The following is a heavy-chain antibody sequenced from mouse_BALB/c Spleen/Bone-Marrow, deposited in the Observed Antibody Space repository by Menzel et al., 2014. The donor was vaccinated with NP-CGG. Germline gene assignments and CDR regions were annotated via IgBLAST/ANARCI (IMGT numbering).Heavy chain of an antibody. CDR3: ARGLLQYYYAMDY. J-gene: IGHJ4*01. Sequence: VQVVESGAELVKPGASVKLSCTASGFNIKDTYMHWVKQRPEQGLEWIGRIDPANGNTKYDPKFQGKATITADTSSNTAYLQLSSLTSEETAVYYCARGLLQYYYAMDYWGQGTSVTVSS. D-gene: IGHD2-3*01. CDR2: IDPANGNT. V-gene: IGHV14-3*02. CDR1: GFNIKDTY.